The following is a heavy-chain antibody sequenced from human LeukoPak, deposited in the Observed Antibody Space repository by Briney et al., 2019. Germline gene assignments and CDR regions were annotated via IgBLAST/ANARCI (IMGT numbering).Heavy chain of an antibody. D-gene: IGHD3-10*01. Sequence: SETLSLTCSVSGDSISNHYWSWIRQSPGMGLEWIGYISYNGSTSYNPSLRSRVTISGDTSKNHFSLKLSSVTAADTALYYCARDSYYGSASSHLDYWGQGTLVTVSS. CDR1: GDSISNHY. V-gene: IGHV4-59*11. CDR2: ISYNGST. J-gene: IGHJ4*02. CDR3: ARDSYYGSASSHLDY.